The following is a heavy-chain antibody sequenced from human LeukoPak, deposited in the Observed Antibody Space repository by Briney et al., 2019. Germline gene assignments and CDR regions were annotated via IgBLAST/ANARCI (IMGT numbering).Heavy chain of an antibody. CDR1: GYSISSGYY. D-gene: IGHD4-23*01. V-gene: IGHV4-30-4*08. Sequence: SETLSLTCAVSGYSISSGYYWSWIRQPPGKGLEWIGYIYYSGSTYYNPSLKSRVTISVDTSKNQFSLKLSSVTAADTAVYYCARDSGGTVVTPPDYWGQGTLVTVSS. CDR2: IYYSGST. CDR3: ARDSGGTVVTPPDY. J-gene: IGHJ4*02.